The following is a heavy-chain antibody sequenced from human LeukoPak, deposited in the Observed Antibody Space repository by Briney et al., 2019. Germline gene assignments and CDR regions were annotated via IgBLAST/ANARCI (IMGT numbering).Heavy chain of an antibody. CDR3: ARVLRSGRRGYFDY. J-gene: IGHJ4*02. Sequence: SETLSLTCTDSGGSISTYYWSWIRQPPGKGLELIGYIYYSGSTNYNPSLKSRVTMSVDTSKNQFSLKLSSVTATDTAVYYCARVLRSGRRGYFDYWGQGTLVTVSS. CDR1: GGSISTYY. V-gene: IGHV4-59*01. CDR2: IYYSGST. D-gene: IGHD5-12*01.